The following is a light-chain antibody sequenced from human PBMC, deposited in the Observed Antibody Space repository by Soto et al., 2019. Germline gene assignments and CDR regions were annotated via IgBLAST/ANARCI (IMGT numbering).Light chain of an antibody. Sequence: DVVMTQSPLSLPVTLGQPASTSCRSSQSLVYNDGNTYLNWFHQRPGQSPRRLIYQVSNRDSGVPDRFSGSGSGTDFTLIISRVEAEDVGVYYCMQGTHWPRTFGQGTRVELK. CDR3: MQGTHWPRT. V-gene: IGKV2-30*01. CDR1: QSLVYNDGNTY. CDR2: QVS. J-gene: IGKJ1*01.